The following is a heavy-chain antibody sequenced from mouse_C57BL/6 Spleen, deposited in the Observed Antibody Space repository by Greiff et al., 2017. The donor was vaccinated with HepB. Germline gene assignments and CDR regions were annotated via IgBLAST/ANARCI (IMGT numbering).Heavy chain of an antibody. CDR1: GYTFTSYT. CDR3: ARRHYYGSSYDYYAMDY. CDR2: INPSSGYT. D-gene: IGHD1-1*01. J-gene: IGHJ4*01. V-gene: IGHV1-4*01. Sequence: VQLQQSGAELARPGASVKMSCKASGYTFTSYTMHWVNQRPGQGLEWIGYINPSSGYTKYNQKFKDKATLTADKSSSTAYMQLSSLTSEDSAVYYCARRHYYGSSYDYYAMDYWGQGTSVTVSS.